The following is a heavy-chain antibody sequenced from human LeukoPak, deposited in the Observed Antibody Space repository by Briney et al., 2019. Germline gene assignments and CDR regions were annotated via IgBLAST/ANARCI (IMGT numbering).Heavy chain of an antibody. V-gene: IGHV4-4*07. Sequence: SETLSLTCTVSGGSISSYYWSWIRQPAGKGLEWIGRIYTSGSTNYNPSLKSRVTMSVDTSKNQFSLKLSSVTAADTAVYYCARDSIAAAGDYYYYGMDVWGQGTTVTVPS. CDR3: ARDSIAAAGDYYYYGMDV. J-gene: IGHJ6*02. CDR2: IYTSGST. CDR1: GGSISSYY. D-gene: IGHD6-13*01.